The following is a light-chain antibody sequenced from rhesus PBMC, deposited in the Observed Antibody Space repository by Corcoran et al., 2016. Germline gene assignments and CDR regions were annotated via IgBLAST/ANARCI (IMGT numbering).Light chain of an antibody. V-gene: IGKV1-94*01. CDR2: AAS. Sequence: DIRMTQSPSSLSASVGDRVTVTCRASLGIDRELSWYQQKPGKAPTLLIYAASTLQTGVSSRFSGSGSETDYPLTISSLQPAVVATYYCLQDYTTPSFGGGTKVEIK. J-gene: IGKJ4*01. CDR1: LGIDRE. CDR3: LQDYTTPS.